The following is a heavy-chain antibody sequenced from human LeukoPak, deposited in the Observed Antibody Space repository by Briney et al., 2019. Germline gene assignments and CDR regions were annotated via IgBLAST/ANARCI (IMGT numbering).Heavy chain of an antibody. CDR2: INPNSGGT. Sequence: ASVKVSCKASGYTFTGYYMHWVRQAPGQGLEWMGWINPNSGGTNYAQKFQGRVTMTRDTSISTAYMELSRLRSDDTDVYYCAREQSGGSCYSYWGQGTLVTVSS. CDR1: GYTFTGYY. D-gene: IGHD2-15*01. CDR3: AREQSGGSCYSY. V-gene: IGHV1-2*02. J-gene: IGHJ4*02.